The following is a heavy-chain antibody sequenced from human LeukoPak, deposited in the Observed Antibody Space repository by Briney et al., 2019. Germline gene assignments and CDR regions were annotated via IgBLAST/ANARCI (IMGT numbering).Heavy chain of an antibody. Sequence: GGSLRLSSADSGFTFSSYSMNWVRQAPGKGLEWVSYISSSSSTIYYADSVKGRFTISRDNAKNSLYLQMNSLRDEDTAVYYCARRDYGGNSGFDYWGQGTLVTVSS. J-gene: IGHJ4*02. D-gene: IGHD4-23*01. CDR1: GFTFSSYS. CDR2: ISSSSSTI. V-gene: IGHV3-48*02. CDR3: ARRDYGGNSGFDY.